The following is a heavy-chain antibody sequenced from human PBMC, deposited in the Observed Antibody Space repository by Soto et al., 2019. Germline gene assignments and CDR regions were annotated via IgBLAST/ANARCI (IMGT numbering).Heavy chain of an antibody. Sequence: GGSLRLSCAASGFNFSDHYMNWVRQAPGKGLEWVSYISGSSRYTNFADSVKGRFTISRDNAKNSLYLQMNSLRVEDTAVYYCARHTSGWHYYDYWGQGTPVTVS. CDR2: ISGSSRYT. J-gene: IGHJ4*02. V-gene: IGHV3-11*06. D-gene: IGHD6-19*01. CDR3: ARHTSGWHYYDY. CDR1: GFNFSDHY.